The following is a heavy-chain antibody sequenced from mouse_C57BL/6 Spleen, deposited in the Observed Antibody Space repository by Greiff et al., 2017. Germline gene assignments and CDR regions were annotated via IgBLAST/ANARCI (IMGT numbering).Heavy chain of an antibody. J-gene: IGHJ4*01. D-gene: IGHD2-3*01. V-gene: IGHV1-72*01. CDR2: IDPNSGGT. Sequence: QSCKASVYTFTSYWMPWVKQRPGRGLEWIGRIDPNSGGTKYNEKFKSKATLTVDKPSSTAYMQLSSLTSEDSAVYYCARSESMSNYYAMDCWGQGTSVTVSS. CDR3: ARSESMSNYYAMDC. CDR1: VYTFTSYW.